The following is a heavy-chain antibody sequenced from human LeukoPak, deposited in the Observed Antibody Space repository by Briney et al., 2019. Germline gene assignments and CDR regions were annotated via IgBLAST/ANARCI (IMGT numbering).Heavy chain of an antibody. D-gene: IGHD3-3*01. V-gene: IGHV1-69*13. CDR3: ARVNSDFWSGAVDSYDY. Sequence: SVKVSCKASGGTLSSYAISRVRQAPGQGLEWMGGIIPIFGTANYAQKFQGRVTITADESTSTAYMELSSLRSEDTAVYYCARVNSDFWSGAVDSYDYWGQGTLVTVSS. J-gene: IGHJ4*02. CDR1: GGTLSSYA. CDR2: IIPIFGTA.